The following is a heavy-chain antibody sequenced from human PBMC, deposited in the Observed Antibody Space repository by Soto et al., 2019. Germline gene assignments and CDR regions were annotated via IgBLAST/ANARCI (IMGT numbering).Heavy chain of an antibody. CDR3: TTGHLISGDY. V-gene: IGHV3-23*01. J-gene: IGHJ4*01. Sequence: EVQLLEYGGGLVQPGGSLRLSCAASGFTFSGYAMSWVRQAPGKGLEWVSAITSSGGSTYFADSLKDRFTISRDNSKNTLYQPLNSLRAEDTEIYYCTTGHLISGDYWGHGTLGTVSS. CDR1: GFTFSGYA. CDR2: ITSSGGST. D-gene: IGHD1-1*01.